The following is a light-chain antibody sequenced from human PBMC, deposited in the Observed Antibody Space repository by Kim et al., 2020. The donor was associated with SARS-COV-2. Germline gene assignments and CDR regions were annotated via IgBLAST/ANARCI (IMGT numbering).Light chain of an antibody. J-gene: IGKJ1*01. CDR1: QSVLNN. CDR3: QHYDNRPPWT. Sequence: VTTQSPATLSVSPGERVTLSCRASQSVLNNLAWYQQKPGQAPRLLIYGASTRATGSPARFSGSASGTEFTLTISSLQSEEFAVYYCQHYDNRPPWTFGQGTKVDIK. CDR2: GAS. V-gene: IGKV3-15*01.